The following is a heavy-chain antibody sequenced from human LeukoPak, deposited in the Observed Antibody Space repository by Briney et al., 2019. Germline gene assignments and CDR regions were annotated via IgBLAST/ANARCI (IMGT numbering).Heavy chain of an antibody. CDR1: GYRFNIYW. D-gene: IGHD6-6*01. V-gene: IGHV5-51*01. J-gene: IGHJ4*02. CDR2: IYPDNSDT. CDR3: ARVSDRSSSSWAHNDY. Sequence: GESLKISCKGSGYRFNIYWIGWVRQMPGKGLEWMGFIYPDNSDTKYSPSFQGQVTISVDKSISTAHLQWSSLKASDTAMYYCARVSDRSSSSWAHNDYWGQGTLVTVSS.